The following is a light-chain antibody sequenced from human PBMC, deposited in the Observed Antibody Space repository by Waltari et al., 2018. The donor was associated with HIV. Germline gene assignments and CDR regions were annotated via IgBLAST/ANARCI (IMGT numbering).Light chain of an antibody. Sequence: QSALTQPASVSGSPGPSITIPCTGTSSDVGDYNYVSWYQQHPGKAPKPMIYDVTNRLSGVSNRCSGSKSGNTACLTMSGLQAEGEADYYCSSYTGSSTLERGVGGGTKRTVL. CDR3: SSYTGSSTLERG. CDR1: SSDVGDYNY. J-gene: IGLJ2*01. V-gene: IGLV2-14*03. CDR2: DVT.